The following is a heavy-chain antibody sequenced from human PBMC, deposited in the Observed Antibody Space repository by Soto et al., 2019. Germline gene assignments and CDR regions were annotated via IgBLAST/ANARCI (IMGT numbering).Heavy chain of an antibody. CDR2: VTTDKGKT. V-gene: IGHV1-18*01. J-gene: IGHJ4*02. CDR3: ATRSPPFDY. Sequence: QVQLVQSGPEVKKPGASVKVSCKTSGYTFTNFGISWVRQAPGQGLEWMGWVTTDKGKTTYAQKFQGRVTMTTDTSTRTAYTELRSLRSDDTAVYYCATRSPPFDYWGQGTLVTVSS. CDR1: GYTFTNFG.